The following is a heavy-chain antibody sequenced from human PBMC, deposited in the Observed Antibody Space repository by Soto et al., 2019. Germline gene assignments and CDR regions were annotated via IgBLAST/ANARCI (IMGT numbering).Heavy chain of an antibody. CDR2: IYYSGST. V-gene: IGHV4-31*03. D-gene: IGHD6-6*01. CDR1: GGSISSGGHY. CDR3: ARGPYSSSFGY. J-gene: IGHJ4*02. Sequence: SETLSLTCTVSGGSISSGGHYWSWIRQHPGKGLEWIGCIYYSGSTYYNPSLKSRVGISLGTSKNQFSLKLNFVTAADTAVYYCARGPYSSSFGYWGQGTLVTVSS.